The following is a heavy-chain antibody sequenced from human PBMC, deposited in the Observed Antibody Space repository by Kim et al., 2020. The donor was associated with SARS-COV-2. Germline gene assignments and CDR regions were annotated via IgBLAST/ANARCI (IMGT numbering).Heavy chain of an antibody. Sequence: GGSLRLSCAASGFTFSASAMHWVRQASGKGLEWVGRIRSKPNNYATSYAASVTGRFTISRDNSTNTVYLQMDSLKTDDTAVYFCSRHSGKHGDRGFDNWGQGRLVTISS. D-gene: IGHD4-17*01. CDR3: SRHSGKHGDRGFDN. V-gene: IGHV3-73*01. CDR2: IRSKPNNYAT. J-gene: IGHJ4*02. CDR1: GFTFSASA.